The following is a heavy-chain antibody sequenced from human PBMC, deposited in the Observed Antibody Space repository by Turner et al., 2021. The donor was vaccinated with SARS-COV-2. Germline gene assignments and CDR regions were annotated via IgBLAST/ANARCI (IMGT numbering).Heavy chain of an antibody. J-gene: IGHJ4*02. D-gene: IGHD3-22*01. CDR3: ARDISAYYYDSSGYPD. CDR2: ISSSSSYI. CDR1: GFTFSSYN. Sequence: EVQLVESGGGLVKPGGSLRLSCAASGFTFSSYNMTWVRQAPGKGLEWVSSISSSSSYIYYADSVKGRFTISRDNAKNSLYLQMNSLRAEDTAVYYCARDISAYYYDSSGYPDWGQGTLVTVSS. V-gene: IGHV3-21*01.